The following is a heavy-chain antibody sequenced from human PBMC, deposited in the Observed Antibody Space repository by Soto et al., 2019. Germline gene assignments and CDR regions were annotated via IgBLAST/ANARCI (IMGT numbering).Heavy chain of an antibody. CDR3: AWTTVTTYYYYYGMDV. CDR1: GYTFTSYA. V-gene: IGHV1-3*01. CDR2: INAGNGNT. D-gene: IGHD4-17*01. J-gene: IGHJ6*02. Sequence: QVQLVQSGAEVKKPGASVKVSCKASGYTFTSYAMHWVRQAPGQRLEWMGWINAGNGNTKYSQKFQGRVTITRDTSASTAYVELSSLRSEDTAVYYCAWTTVTTYYYYYGMDVWGPGTTVTVSS.